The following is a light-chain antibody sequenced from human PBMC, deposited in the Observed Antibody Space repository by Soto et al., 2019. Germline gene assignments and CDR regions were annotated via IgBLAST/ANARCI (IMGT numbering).Light chain of an antibody. CDR2: QDS. Sequence: YELTQPPSVSVSPGQTASITCSGDKLGDKYACWYQQKPGQSPVLVIYQDSKRPSGIPERFSGSNSGNTATLTISGTQAMDEADYYCQAWDSSTLYVFGTGTKVTVL. J-gene: IGLJ1*01. CDR1: KLGDKY. V-gene: IGLV3-1*01. CDR3: QAWDSSTLYV.